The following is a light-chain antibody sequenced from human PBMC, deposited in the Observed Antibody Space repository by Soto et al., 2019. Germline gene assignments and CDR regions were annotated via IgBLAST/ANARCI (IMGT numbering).Light chain of an antibody. CDR3: LHHYNYLDT. CDR1: QGVRNN. J-gene: IGKJ2*01. CDR2: GAS. Sequence: MKINPATLCRAGGDRRSLWCTASQGVRNNLAWYQQKPGQAPRLLIYGASTGATGIPDRFSGSGSGTDFTLTSSRLQTEDSATYYWLHHYNYLDTFGQGTKVDIK. V-gene: IGKV3D-15*01.